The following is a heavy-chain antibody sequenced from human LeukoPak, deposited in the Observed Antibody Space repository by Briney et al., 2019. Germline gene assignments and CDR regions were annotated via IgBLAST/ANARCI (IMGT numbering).Heavy chain of an antibody. Sequence: PGGSLRLSCAASGFIFDDYAMCWVRQAPGKGLEWVCIISGDGGSTHYADSVKGRFTISRDNSKNSLYLQMNSLRPEDTALYYCAKSRGVWGPFDYWGQGTLVTVSS. CDR3: AKSRGVWGPFDY. J-gene: IGHJ4*02. CDR2: ISGDGGST. V-gene: IGHV3-43*02. D-gene: IGHD3-10*01. CDR1: GFIFDDYA.